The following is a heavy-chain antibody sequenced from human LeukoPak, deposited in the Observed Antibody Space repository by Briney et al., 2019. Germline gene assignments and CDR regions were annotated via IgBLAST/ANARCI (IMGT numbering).Heavy chain of an antibody. CDR2: IYYSGST. CDR1: GGSISSSSYY. J-gene: IGHJ4*02. CDR3: AREKATNLRQTYYFDY. D-gene: IGHD5-24*01. V-gene: IGHV4-39*02. Sequence: SETLSLTCTVSGGSISSSSYYWGWIRQPPGKGLEWIGSIYYSGSTYYNPSLKSRVTISVDTSKNQFSLKLSSVTAADTAVYYCAREKATNLRQTYYFDYWGQGALVTVSS.